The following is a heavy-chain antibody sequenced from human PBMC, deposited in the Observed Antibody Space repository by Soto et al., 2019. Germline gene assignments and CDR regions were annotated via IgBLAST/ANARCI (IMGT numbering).Heavy chain of an antibody. V-gene: IGHV3-30*18. CDR2: ISYDGSNK. Sequence: QVQLVESGGGVVQPGRSLRLSCAASGFTFSSYGMHWVRQAPGKGLEWVAVISYDGSNKYYADSVKGRFTISRDNSKNTLYLQMNSLRAEDTAVYYCAKDEGFMVRSSFGMDVWGQGTTVTVSS. CDR3: AKDEGFMVRSSFGMDV. CDR1: GFTFSSYG. J-gene: IGHJ6*02. D-gene: IGHD3-10*01.